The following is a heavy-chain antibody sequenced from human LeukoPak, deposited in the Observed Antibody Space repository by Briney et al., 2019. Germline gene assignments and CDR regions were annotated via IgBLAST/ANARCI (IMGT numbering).Heavy chain of an antibody. D-gene: IGHD3-22*01. CDR3: AKDLDSTGYFYGGDN. V-gene: IGHV3-23*01. J-gene: IGHJ4*02. CDR1: GFTFSNYA. Sequence: GGSLRLSCTASGFTFSNYAMNWVRQAPGKGLEWVSLISTSDNTHYADSVKGRFAISRDISKNTLYLQMNSLRAEDTAVYYCAKDLDSTGYFYGGDNWGQGTLVTVSS. CDR2: ISTSDNT.